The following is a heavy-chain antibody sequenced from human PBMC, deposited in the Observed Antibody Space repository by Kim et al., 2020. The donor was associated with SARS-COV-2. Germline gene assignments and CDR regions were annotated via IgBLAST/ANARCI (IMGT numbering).Heavy chain of an antibody. Sequence: GGSLRLSCAASGFTFSDYYMSWIRQAPGKGLEWVSYISSSSSYTNYADSVKGRFTISRDNAKNSLYLQMNSLRAEDTAVYYCARGGNPPGIAAAGQLFDYWGQGTLVTVSS. J-gene: IGHJ4*02. CDR1: GFTFSDYY. CDR2: ISSSSSYT. V-gene: IGHV3-11*05. D-gene: IGHD6-13*01. CDR3: ARGGNPPGIAAAGQLFDY.